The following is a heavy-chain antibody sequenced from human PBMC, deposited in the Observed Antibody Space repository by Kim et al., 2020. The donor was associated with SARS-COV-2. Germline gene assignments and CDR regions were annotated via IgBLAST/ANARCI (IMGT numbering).Heavy chain of an antibody. CDR3: ATLVGGTKALDR. J-gene: IGHJ5*02. CDR2: SRNEVNRYTT. V-gene: IGHV3-72*01. D-gene: IGHD1-26*01. Sequence: GGSLRLSCAASGFTFSDYYMDWVRQAPGKGLEWVGRSRNEVNRYTTEYAAAVKGRFTVSRDGSKNFLFLQMNNLLTEDTAEFYCATLVGGTKALDRWGQG. CDR1: GFTFSDYY.